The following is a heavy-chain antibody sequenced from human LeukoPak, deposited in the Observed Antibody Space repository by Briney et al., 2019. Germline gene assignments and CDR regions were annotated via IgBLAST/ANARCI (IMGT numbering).Heavy chain of an antibody. CDR2: IYYSGST. J-gene: IGHJ4*02. Sequence: SETLSLTCTVSGGSIRSYYWSWIRQPPGKGLEWIGYIYYSGSTDYNPSLKSRVTISVDTSKNQFSLKLSSVTAADTAVYYCARGGGSGWYIDYWGQGTLVTVSS. V-gene: IGHV4-59*12. D-gene: IGHD6-19*01. CDR1: GGSIRSYY. CDR3: ARGGGSGWYIDY.